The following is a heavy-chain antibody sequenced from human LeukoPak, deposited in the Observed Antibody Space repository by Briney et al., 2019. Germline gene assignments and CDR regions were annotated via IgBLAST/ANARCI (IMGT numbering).Heavy chain of an antibody. D-gene: IGHD6-13*01. Sequence: GGSLTLSCAASGFSFDDYAMHWVRQAPGEGREWASGISWNSGSIGYADSVKARFTISRDNAKNSLYLQMNSLRAEDTAFYYCAKGGPEPYSSSWYGSGYWGQGTLATVSS. CDR2: ISWNSGSI. V-gene: IGHV3-9*01. CDR3: AKGGPEPYSSSWYGSGY. CDR1: GFSFDDYA. J-gene: IGHJ4*02.